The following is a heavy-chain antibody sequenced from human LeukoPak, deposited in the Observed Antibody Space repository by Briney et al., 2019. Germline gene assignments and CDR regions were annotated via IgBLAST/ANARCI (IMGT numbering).Heavy chain of an antibody. D-gene: IGHD6-19*01. CDR2: INPNSGGT. V-gene: IGHV1-2*02. Sequence: EASVKVSCKASGYTFTAYYIRWVRQAPGQGLEWMGWINPNSGGTISAQKFQGRLTMTRDTSLTTAYMELSRLRSDDTAVYYCARESAVAKDFDHWGQGTLVTVSS. J-gene: IGHJ4*02. CDR3: ARESAVAKDFDH. CDR1: GYTFTAYY.